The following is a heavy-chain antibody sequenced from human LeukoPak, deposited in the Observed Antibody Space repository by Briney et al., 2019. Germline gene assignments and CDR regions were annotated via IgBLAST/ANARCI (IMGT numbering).Heavy chain of an antibody. Sequence: KTSETLSLTCAVYGGSFSGYYWSWIRQPPGKGLEWIGEINHSGSTNYNPSLKSRVTISVDTSKNQFSLKLSSVTAADTAVYYCARGRSGIRYFDXLLRYFDYWGQGTLVTVSS. CDR2: INHSGST. V-gene: IGHV4-34*01. CDR3: ARGRSGIRYFDXLLRYFDY. D-gene: IGHD3-9*01. J-gene: IGHJ4*02. CDR1: GGSFSGYY.